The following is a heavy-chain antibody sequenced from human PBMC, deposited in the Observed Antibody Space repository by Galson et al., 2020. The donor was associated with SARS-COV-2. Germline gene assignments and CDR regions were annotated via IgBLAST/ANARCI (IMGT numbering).Heavy chain of an antibody. CDR3: ARGPSMVRGVIIPYYFDY. Sequence: KFQGRVTITADESTSTAYMELSSLRSEDTAVYYCARGPSMVRGVIIPYYFDYWGQGTLVTVSS. D-gene: IGHD3-10*01. J-gene: IGHJ4*02. V-gene: IGHV1-69*01.